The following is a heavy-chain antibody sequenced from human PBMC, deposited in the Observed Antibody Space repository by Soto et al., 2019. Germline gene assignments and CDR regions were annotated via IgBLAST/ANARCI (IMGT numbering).Heavy chain of an antibody. J-gene: IGHJ4*02. V-gene: IGHV1-2*04. CDR3: ARAPSPTTVVDY. CDR2: INPNSGGT. D-gene: IGHD4-17*01. Sequence: ASVKVSCKASGYTFTGYYMHWVRQAPGQGLEWMGWINPNSGGTNYAQKFQGWVTMTRDTSISTAYMELSRLRSDDTAVYYCARAPSPTTVVDYWGQGTLVTVSS. CDR1: GYTFTGYY.